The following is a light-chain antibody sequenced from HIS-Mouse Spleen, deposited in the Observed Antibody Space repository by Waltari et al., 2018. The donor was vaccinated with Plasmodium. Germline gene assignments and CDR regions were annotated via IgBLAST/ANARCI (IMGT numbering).Light chain of an antibody. CDR3: QQYYSTPLT. Sequence: DIVMTQSPDSLAVSLGERATLHCKSSQSVLYSSNNKNCLAWYQQKPGQPPKLLIYWASTRESGVPDRFSGSGSGTDFTLTISSLQAEDVAVYYCQQYYSTPLTFGGGTKVEIK. V-gene: IGKV4-1*01. CDR2: WAS. J-gene: IGKJ4*01. CDR1: QSVLYSSNNKNC.